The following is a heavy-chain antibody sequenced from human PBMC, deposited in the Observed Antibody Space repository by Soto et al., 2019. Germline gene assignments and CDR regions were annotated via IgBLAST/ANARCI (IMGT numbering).Heavy chain of an antibody. Sequence: QVQLVESGGGVVQPGRSLRLSCAASGFTFSSYAMHWVRQAPGKGLEWVAVISYDGINKYYADSVKGRFTISRDNSKNTLYLQMNSLRAEDTAGYYCARGPTGYFDYWGQGTLVTVSS. D-gene: IGHD4-17*01. J-gene: IGHJ4*02. CDR1: GFTFSSYA. CDR2: ISYDGINK. CDR3: ARGPTGYFDY. V-gene: IGHV3-30-3*01.